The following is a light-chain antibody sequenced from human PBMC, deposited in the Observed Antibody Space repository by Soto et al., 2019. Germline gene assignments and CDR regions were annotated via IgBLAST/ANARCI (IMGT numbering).Light chain of an antibody. Sequence: DMQMTQSPSSVSASVGDRVTMTCRASQGIGTWLAWYQQKPGKGPNLLIYAASSLESGVPSRFSGSGSGTDFTLTISSLQPEDFATYYCQQADSFPQTFGQGTK. CDR3: QQADSFPQT. CDR1: QGIGTW. J-gene: IGKJ1*01. V-gene: IGKV1-12*01. CDR2: AAS.